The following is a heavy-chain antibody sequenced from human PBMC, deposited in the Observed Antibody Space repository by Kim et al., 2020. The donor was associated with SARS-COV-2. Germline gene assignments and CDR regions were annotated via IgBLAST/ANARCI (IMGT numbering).Heavy chain of an antibody. D-gene: IGHD4-17*01. V-gene: IGHV4-34*01. CDR1: GGSFSGYY. CDR2: INHSGST. J-gene: IGHJ4*02. CDR3: ARVGVGTDGDPPGY. Sequence: SETLSLTCAVYGGSFSGYYWSWIRQPPGKGLEWIGEINHSGSTNYNPSLKSRVTISVDTSKNQFSLKLSSVTAADTAVYYCARVGVGTDGDPPGYWGQGTLVTVSS.